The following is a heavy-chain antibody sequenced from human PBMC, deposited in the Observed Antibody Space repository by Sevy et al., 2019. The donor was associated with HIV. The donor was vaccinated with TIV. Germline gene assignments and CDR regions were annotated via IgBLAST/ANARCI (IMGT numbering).Heavy chain of an antibody. CDR1: GASISSSGYY. D-gene: IGHD6-19*01. V-gene: IGHV4-39*01. Sequence: SETLSLTCTVSGASISSSGYYWGWIRQPRGKGLEWIAGINYSGITFYNPSLKSRITISADTSKNQFSLDLKSVTAADTAIYYCAGPILTYNNGWSYYDYWGQRTVVTVSS. CDR2: INYSGIT. CDR3: AGPILTYNNGWSYYDY. J-gene: IGHJ4*02.